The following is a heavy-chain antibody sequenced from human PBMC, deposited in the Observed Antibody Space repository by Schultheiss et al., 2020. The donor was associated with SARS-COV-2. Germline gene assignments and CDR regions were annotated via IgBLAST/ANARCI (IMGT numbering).Heavy chain of an antibody. CDR3: ASFGSDGDYVPY. V-gene: IGHV3-30-3*01. CDR1: GFTFRNYP. CDR2: MSYDGSNK. D-gene: IGHD4-17*01. Sequence: GGSLRLSCAASGFTFRNYPMHWVRQAPGKGLEWVAVMSYDGSNKYYADSVKGRFTISRDNSRNTLYLQMNSLRLEDTAVYYCASFGSDGDYVPYWGQGTLVTVSS. J-gene: IGHJ4*02.